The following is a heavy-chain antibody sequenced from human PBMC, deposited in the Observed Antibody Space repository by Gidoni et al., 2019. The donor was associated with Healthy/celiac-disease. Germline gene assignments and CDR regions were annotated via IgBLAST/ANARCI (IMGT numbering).Heavy chain of an antibody. CDR2: ISYDGSNK. CDR3: ARSPEHPYYDFRSGLDY. J-gene: IGHJ4*02. Sequence: QVQLVESGGGVVQPGRSLRLSCAASGFTFSSYAMPWVRQAPGKGLEWVAVISYDGSNKYYADSVKGRVTISRDNSKNTLYLQMNSLRAEDTAVYYCARSPEHPYYDFRSGLDYWGQGTLVTVSS. CDR1: GFTFSSYA. D-gene: IGHD3-3*01. V-gene: IGHV3-30-3*01.